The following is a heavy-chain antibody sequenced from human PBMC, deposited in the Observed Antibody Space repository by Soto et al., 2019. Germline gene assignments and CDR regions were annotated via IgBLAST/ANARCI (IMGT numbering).Heavy chain of an antibody. Sequence: QVQRVESGGGVVQPGRSLRLSCAASGFTFSSYAMHWVRQAPGKGLEWVAVISYDGSNKYYADSVKGRFTISRDNSKSTLYLQMNSLRAADTAVYYCARDTGDDYEGAAAFDIWGQGTMVTVSS. D-gene: IGHD4-17*01. V-gene: IGHV3-30-3*01. CDR1: GFTFSSYA. J-gene: IGHJ3*02. CDR3: ARDTGDDYEGAAAFDI. CDR2: ISYDGSNK.